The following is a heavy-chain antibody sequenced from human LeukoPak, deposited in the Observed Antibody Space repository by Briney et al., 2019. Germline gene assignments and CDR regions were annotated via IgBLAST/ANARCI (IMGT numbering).Heavy chain of an antibody. D-gene: IGHD3-16*01. CDR3: AREGSFYAYGMDV. V-gene: IGHV3-48*03. CDR1: GFAFSGFE. Sequence: GGSLRLSCAAPGFAFSGFEMNWVRQTPGKGLEWISYISGSGSIIYYADSVKGRFTISRDNAKNSLYLQMNSLRAEDTAVYYCAREGSFYAYGMDVWGQGTTVTVSS. CDR2: ISGSGSII. J-gene: IGHJ6*02.